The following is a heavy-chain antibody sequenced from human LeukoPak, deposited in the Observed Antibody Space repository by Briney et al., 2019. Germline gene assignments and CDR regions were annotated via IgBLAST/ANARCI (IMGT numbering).Heavy chain of an antibody. CDR2: INPNSGGT. J-gene: IGHJ4*02. D-gene: IGHD1-26*01. Sequence: ASVKVSCKASGYTFTGNYIHWVRQAPGQGLEWMGWINPNSGGTNYAQNFQGRVTMTRDTSISTAYMELSRLRSDDTAVYYCARVPQSGSSHDWGQGTLVTVSS. V-gene: IGHV1-2*02. CDR3: ARVPQSGSSHD. CDR1: GYTFTGNY.